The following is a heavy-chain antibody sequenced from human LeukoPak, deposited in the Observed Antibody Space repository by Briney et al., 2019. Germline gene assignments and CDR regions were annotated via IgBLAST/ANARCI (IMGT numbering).Heavy chain of an antibody. J-gene: IGHJ4*02. CDR1: GGSISSGDYY. Sequence: SQTLSLTCTVSGGSISSGDYYWSWIRQPPGKGLEWIGYIYYSGSTYYNPSLKSRVTISVDTSKNQFSLKLSSVTAADTAVYYCARAADYYDLGYFDYWGQGTLVSVSS. CDR3: ARAADYYDLGYFDY. V-gene: IGHV4-30-4*01. D-gene: IGHD3-22*01. CDR2: IYYSGST.